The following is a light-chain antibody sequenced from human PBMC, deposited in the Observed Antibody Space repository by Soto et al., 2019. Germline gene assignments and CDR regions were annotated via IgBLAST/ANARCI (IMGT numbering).Light chain of an antibody. J-gene: IGKJ4*01. V-gene: IGKV1-5*03. Sequence: DIQMTQSPSTLSASVGDRVTITCRASQSISSWLAWYQQKPGKAPNLLIYKASSLESGVPSRFSGSGSGTXXXXXXXXLXPDDFATXYXQQYNSYPLTFGGGTKVEIK. CDR3: QQYNSYPLT. CDR1: QSISSW. CDR2: KAS.